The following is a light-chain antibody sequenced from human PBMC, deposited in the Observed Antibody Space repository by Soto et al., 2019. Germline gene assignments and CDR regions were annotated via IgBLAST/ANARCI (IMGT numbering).Light chain of an antibody. J-gene: IGKJ1*01. CDR2: GPS. CDR1: QSVAGSY. V-gene: IGKV3-20*01. CDR3: QQYGSSPWT. Sequence: DTVLTQSPGTLSLSPGERSTLSFSSSQSVAGSYLAWYQQKPGQAPRLLTYGPSSRATGIPDRFSGSGSGTDFTLTISRLEPEDFAVYYCQQYGSSPWTFGQGTKVDIK.